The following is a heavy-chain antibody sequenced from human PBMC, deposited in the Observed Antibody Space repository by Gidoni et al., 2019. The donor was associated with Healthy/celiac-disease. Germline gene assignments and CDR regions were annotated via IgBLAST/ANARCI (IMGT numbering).Heavy chain of an antibody. CDR2: ISSSSSNI. V-gene: IGHV3-21*01. CDR3: ARLGYCTNGVCRPLDY. Sequence: EVQLVESGGGLVKPGGSLRLSCAASGFTFSSYSMNWVRQAPGKGLVWVSSISSSSSNIYYADSVKGRFTISRDNAKNSLYLQMNSLRAEDTAVYYCARLGYCTNGVCRPLDYWGQGTLVTVSS. J-gene: IGHJ4*02. CDR1: GFTFSSYS. D-gene: IGHD2-8*01.